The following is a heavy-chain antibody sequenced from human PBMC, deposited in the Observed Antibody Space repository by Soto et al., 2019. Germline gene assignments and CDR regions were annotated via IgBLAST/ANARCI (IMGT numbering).Heavy chain of an antibody. CDR1: GFTVSSNY. CDR2: IYSDGSA. D-gene: IGHD5-18*01. J-gene: IGHJ4*02. Sequence: EVQLVESGGGLVQPGGSLRLSCAASGFTVSSNYMSWVHQAPGKGLEWVSVIYSDGSAYYADSVKGRFTISRDNSKNTLYFQMNSLRAEDTAVYYCARHGYSYGGGYFDYWGQGTLVTVSS. CDR3: ARHGYSYGGGYFDY. V-gene: IGHV3-66*04.